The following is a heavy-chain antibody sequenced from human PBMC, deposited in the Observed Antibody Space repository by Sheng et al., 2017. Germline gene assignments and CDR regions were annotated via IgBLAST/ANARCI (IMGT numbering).Heavy chain of an antibody. CDR1: GGSFSDYY. D-gene: IGHD3-22*01. CDR3: ASYYYHSSGYYPYFDY. V-gene: IGHV4-34*02. J-gene: IGHJ4*02. CDR2: INHSGST. Sequence: QVHLQQWGAGLLKPSETLSLTCAVYGGSFSDYYWSWIRQSPGKGLEWIGEINHSGSTNYNPSLKSRVTISVDTSKNQFSLKLSSVTAADTAVYYCASYYYHSSGYYPYFDYWGQGTPGRRLL.